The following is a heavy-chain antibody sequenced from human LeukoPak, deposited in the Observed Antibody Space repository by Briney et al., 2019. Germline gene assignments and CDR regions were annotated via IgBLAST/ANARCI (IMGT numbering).Heavy chain of an antibody. J-gene: IGHJ6*02. D-gene: IGHD5-18*01. CDR2: MYSGGST. Sequence: GGSLRLSCAASGFTVSYNYMTWVRQAPGKGLEWVSIMYSGGSTYYADSVKGRFTISRDNSKNTLYLQMNSLRAEDTAVYYCARDLAGYSYGNNYYYYGMDVWGQGTTVTVSS. CDR3: ARDLAGYSYGNNYYYYGMDV. V-gene: IGHV3-66*01. CDR1: GFTVSYNY.